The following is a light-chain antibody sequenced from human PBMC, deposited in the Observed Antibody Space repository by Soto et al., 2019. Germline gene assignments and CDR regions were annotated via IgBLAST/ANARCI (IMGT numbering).Light chain of an antibody. J-gene: IGKJ4*01. CDR1: QSISTW. CDR3: QQTYRTPLT. Sequence: EIQMTPSPSTLSASLRERVTITCRASQSISTWLAWYQQKPGKAPKLLIYKASSLHSGVPSRFSGSGSGTDFTLTISSLQPEDFATYSCQQTYRTPLTFGGGGKVAIK. CDR2: KAS. V-gene: IGKV1-5*03.